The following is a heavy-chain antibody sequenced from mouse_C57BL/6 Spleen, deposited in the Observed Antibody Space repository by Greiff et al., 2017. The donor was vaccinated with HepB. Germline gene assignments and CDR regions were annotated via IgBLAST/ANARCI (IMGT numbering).Heavy chain of an antibody. J-gene: IGHJ3*01. CDR2: INPGSGGT. Sequence: VQLQQSGAELVRPGTSVKVSCKASGYAFTNYLIEWVKQRPGQGLEWIGVINPGSGGTNYNEKFKGKATLTADKSSSTAYMQLSSLTSEDSAVYFCARSLYYDYDRAYWGQGTLVTVSA. V-gene: IGHV1-54*01. CDR1: GYAFTNYL. D-gene: IGHD2-4*01. CDR3: ARSLYYDYDRAY.